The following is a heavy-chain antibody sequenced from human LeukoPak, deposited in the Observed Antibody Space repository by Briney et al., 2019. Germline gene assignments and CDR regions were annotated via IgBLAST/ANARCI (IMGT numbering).Heavy chain of an antibody. CDR1: GFTFSSYW. J-gene: IGHJ3*02. CDR2: IKQDGSEK. V-gene: IGHV3-7*01. CDR3: ARDGPGAYYYDSSGYPLAFDI. D-gene: IGHD3-22*01. Sequence: GGSLRLSCAASGFTFSSYWMSWVRQAPGKGLEWVANIKQDGSEKYYVDSVKGRFTISRDNAKNSLYLQMNSLRAEDTAVYYCARDGPGAYYYDSSGYPLAFDIWCQGTMVTVSS.